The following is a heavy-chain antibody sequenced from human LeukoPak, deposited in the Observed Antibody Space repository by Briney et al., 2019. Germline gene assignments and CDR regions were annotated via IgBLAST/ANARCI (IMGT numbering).Heavy chain of an antibody. D-gene: IGHD4-17*01. Sequence: PGGSLRLSCAASGFTFSSYAMSWVRQAPGKGLEWVSAISGSGGSTYYADPVKGRFTISRDNSKNTLYLQMNSLRAEDTAVYYCAKIDGPRVGPFDYWGQGTLVTVSS. CDR2: ISGSGGST. V-gene: IGHV3-23*01. CDR1: GFTFSSYA. J-gene: IGHJ4*02. CDR3: AKIDGPRVGPFDY.